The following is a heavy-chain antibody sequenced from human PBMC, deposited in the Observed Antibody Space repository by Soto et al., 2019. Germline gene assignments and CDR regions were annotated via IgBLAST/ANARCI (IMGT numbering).Heavy chain of an antibody. D-gene: IGHD6-19*01. Sequence: RAPVKVSCKASGYTFTGYYIHCVRQAPGQGVEWMGWVNPNSGGTNYAQKFQGWVTMTRDTSISTAYMELSRLRSDDTAGYYCVTSGVSIGGAGETEYYFDYWGKGTLVTVSS. V-gene: IGHV1-2*04. J-gene: IGHJ4*02. CDR1: GYTFTGYY. CDR3: VTSGVSIGGAGETEYYFDY. CDR2: VNPNSGGT.